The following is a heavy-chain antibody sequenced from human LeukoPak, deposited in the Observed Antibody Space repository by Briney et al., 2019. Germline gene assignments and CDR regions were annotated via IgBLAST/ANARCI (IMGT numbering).Heavy chain of an antibody. D-gene: IGHD3-10*01. CDR1: GFTVSSNY. CDR3: AKGPVVRGVTVILKIGEKGALDY. V-gene: IGHV3-30*02. CDR2: IRYDGSNK. J-gene: IGHJ4*02. Sequence: GGSLRLSCAASGFTVSSNYMSWVRQAPGKGLEWVAFIRYDGSNKYYADSVKGRFTISRDNSKSTLYLQMNSLRAEDTAVYYCAKGPVVRGVTVILKIGEKGALDYWGQGTLVTVSS.